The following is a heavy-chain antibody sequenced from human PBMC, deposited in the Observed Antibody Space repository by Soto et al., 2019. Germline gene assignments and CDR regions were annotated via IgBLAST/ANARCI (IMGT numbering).Heavy chain of an antibody. V-gene: IGHV3-33*01. CDR1: GFTFSSYG. Sequence: GGSMRLSCAASGFTFSSYGMLWVRQAPGKGLEWVAVIWYDGSNEYYADSVKGRFTISRDNSENTLYLQMNSLRAEDTAVYYCARQGYCSGGSCSGMDVWGQGTTVTVSS. J-gene: IGHJ6*02. D-gene: IGHD2-15*01. CDR2: IWYDGSNE. CDR3: ARQGYCSGGSCSGMDV.